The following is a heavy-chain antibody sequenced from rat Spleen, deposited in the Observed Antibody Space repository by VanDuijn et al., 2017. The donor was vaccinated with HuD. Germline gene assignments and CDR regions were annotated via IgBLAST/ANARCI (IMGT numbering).Heavy chain of an antibody. V-gene: IGHV5-22*01. CDR1: GFTFSDYY. CDR3: ARENFGTTFAS. Sequence: EVQLVESDGGLVQPGRSLKLSCAASGFTFSDYYMAWVRQAPKKGLEWVAYISYDGGSTYYRDSVKGRFTISRDNVENILYLQMNSLRSEDTATYYCARENFGTTFASWGQGTLVTVSS. J-gene: IGHJ3*01. CDR2: ISYDGGST. D-gene: IGHD1-10*01.